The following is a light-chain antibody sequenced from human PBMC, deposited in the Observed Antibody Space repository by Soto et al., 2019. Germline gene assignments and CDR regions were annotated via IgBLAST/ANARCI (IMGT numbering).Light chain of an antibody. Sequence: SYELTQPPSVSVSPGQTASITCSGDKLGDKYACWYQQKPGQSPVLVIYQDSKRPSGIPERFSGSNSGNTATLTISGSQAMDEADYYCQAWDRGTRVVFVGGTKVPVL. CDR2: QDS. CDR3: QAWDRGTRVV. CDR1: KLGDKY. V-gene: IGLV3-1*01. J-gene: IGLJ2*01.